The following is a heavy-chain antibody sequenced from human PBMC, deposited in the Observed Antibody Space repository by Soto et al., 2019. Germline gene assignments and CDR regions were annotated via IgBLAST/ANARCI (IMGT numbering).Heavy chain of an antibody. Sequence: PSETLSLTCTVSAASSGRSSYFWGWIRQPPGKGLEWIGSLYYSGSAYYNPSLYSRVTISADTSKNLLSLKLRSVTAADTAVYYCARRDRGGNGGKSFPFWGPGTLVTVFS. CDR3: ARRDRGGNGGKSFPF. J-gene: IGHJ1*01. V-gene: IGHV4-39*01. CDR2: LYYSGSA. CDR1: AASSGRSSYF. D-gene: IGHD5-12*01.